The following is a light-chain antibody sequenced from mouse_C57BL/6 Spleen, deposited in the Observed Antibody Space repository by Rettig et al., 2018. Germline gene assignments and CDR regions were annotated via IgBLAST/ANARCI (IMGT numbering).Light chain of an antibody. Sequence: DIQMTQSPASLSASVGETVTITCRASENIYSYLAWYQQKQGNSPQLLVYNAKTLAEGVPSRFSGSGSGTQFSLTINSLQPEDFGSYYCQHHYGTPLTFGAGTKLELK. J-gene: IGKJ5*01. CDR3: QHHYGTPLT. V-gene: IGKV12-44*01. CDR2: NAK. CDR1: ENIYSY.